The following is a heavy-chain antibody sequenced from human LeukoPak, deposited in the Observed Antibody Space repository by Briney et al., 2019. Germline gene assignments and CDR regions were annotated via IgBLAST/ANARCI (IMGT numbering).Heavy chain of an antibody. V-gene: IGHV3-74*01. J-gene: IGHJ4*02. Sequence: GGSLRLSCAASGFTVSNSWMFWVRQAPGKGLLYVSEINNDGNRIRYVDSVKGRFTISRDGAKNTLFLQMNSLRDDDTAMYYCARGGLPGGFDYWGQGILVTVSS. CDR2: INNDGNRI. CDR1: GFTVSNSW. D-gene: IGHD7-27*01. CDR3: ARGGLPGGFDY.